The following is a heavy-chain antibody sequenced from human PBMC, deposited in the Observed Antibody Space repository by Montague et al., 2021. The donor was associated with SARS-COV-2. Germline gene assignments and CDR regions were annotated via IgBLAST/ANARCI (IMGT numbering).Heavy chain of an antibody. D-gene: IGHD3-3*01. J-gene: IGHJ4*02. CDR2: GYYSGST. CDR3: ARERIPIFGVVSCQAYFDY. V-gene: IGHV4-59*01. Sequence: SETLSLTCTLSGDSISSYYCSWIRLPPSPGLEWIGYGYYSGSTNYNSSLKSRVPISVDTSKDQFSLKLRSVTAADTAVYYCARERIPIFGVVSCQAYFDYWGQGTLVAVSS. CDR1: GDSISSYY.